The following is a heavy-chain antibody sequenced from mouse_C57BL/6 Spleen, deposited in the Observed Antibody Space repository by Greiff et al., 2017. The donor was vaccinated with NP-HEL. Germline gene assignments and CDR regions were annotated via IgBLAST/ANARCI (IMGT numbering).Heavy chain of an antibody. D-gene: IGHD1-1*01. J-gene: IGHJ1*03. CDR3: ARLLRGYFDV. CDR1: GYTFTSYW. V-gene: IGHV1-7*01. CDR2: INPSSGYT. Sequence: VQRVESGAELAKPGASVKLSCKASGYTFTSYWMHWVKQRPGQGLEWIGYINPSSGYTKFNQKFKDKATLTADKSSSTAYMQLSSLTYEDSAVYYCARLLRGYFDVWGTGTTVTVSS.